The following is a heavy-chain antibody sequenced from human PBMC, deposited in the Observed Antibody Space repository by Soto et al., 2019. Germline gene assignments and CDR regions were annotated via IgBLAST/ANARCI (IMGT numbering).Heavy chain of an antibody. CDR3: AREASYYYDSSGSMAFDI. CDR2: IIPIFGTA. CDR1: GGTFSSYA. V-gene: IGHV1-69*13. Sequence: ASVKVSCKASGGTFSSYAISWVRQAPGQGLEWMGGIIPIFGTANYAQKFQGRVTITADEPTSTAYMELSSLRSEDTAVYYCAREASYYYDSSGSMAFDIWGQGTRVTVSS. D-gene: IGHD3-22*01. J-gene: IGHJ3*02.